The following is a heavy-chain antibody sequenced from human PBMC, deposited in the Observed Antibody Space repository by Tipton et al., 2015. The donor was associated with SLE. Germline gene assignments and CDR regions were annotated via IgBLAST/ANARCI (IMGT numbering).Heavy chain of an antibody. CDR2: VTWNSGIK. CDR3: AKGQYSSSWRGYFDL. CDR1: GFSFDDSA. D-gene: IGHD6-13*01. Sequence: RSLRLSCAAFGFSFDDSAMHWVWQAPGKGLEWVSGVTWNSGIKAYADSVEGRFTISRDNAKNSLYLQMNSLRAEDTALYYCAKGQYSSSWRGYFDLWGRGTLVTVSS. V-gene: IGHV3-9*01. J-gene: IGHJ2*01.